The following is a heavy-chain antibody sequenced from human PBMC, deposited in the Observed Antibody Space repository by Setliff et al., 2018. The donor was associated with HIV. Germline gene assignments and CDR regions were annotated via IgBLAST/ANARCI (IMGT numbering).Heavy chain of an antibody. CDR3: ARLSISATSHYYYYVDV. V-gene: IGHV3-66*02. J-gene: IGHJ6*03. Sequence: PGGSLRLSCAASGFIVSSNYMTWVRQAPGKVLECVSVIYSGAATYYAYSVKGRITISRDNSKDTLYLQLNSLRPEDTAVYYCARLSISATSHYYYYVDVWGKGTTVTVSS. CDR1: GFIVSSNY. CDR2: IYSGAAT. D-gene: IGHD6-13*01.